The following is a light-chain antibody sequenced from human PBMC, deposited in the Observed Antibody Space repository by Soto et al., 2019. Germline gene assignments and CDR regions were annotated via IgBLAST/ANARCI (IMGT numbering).Light chain of an antibody. CDR1: QSVSSY. CDR3: QQYNSFST. J-gene: IGKJ1*01. Sequence: ELAVTQSPTTLSLSPGGRATLSCRASQSVSSYLAWYQQKPGQAPRILIYGASTRATGVPSRFSGIGSGTEFTLTISSMKSEDFAVYYCQQYNSFSTFGQGTKVDIK. CDR2: GAS. V-gene: IGKV3-15*01.